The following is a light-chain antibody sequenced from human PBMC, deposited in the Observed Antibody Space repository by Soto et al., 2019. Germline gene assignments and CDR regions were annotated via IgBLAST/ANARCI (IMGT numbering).Light chain of an antibody. Sequence: QSVLTQPPSASGTPGQSVTISCSGSSSNIGSNYVYWYQQLPGRAPKLLIYSNNRRPSGVADRVSAAKSGTSASLAIRGLRSEDEAYYYCAAWDDTLSGLAVFGGGTKVTVL. CDR3: AAWDDTLSGLAV. V-gene: IGLV1-47*02. J-gene: IGLJ2*01. CDR1: SSNIGSNY. CDR2: SNN.